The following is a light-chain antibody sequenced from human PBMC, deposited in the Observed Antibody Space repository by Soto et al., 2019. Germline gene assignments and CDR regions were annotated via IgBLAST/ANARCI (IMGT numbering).Light chain of an antibody. Sequence: EIVMPQSPATLSVSPGERATLSCRASQSVSSNLAWYQQKPGQAPRLLIYGASTRATGIPARFSGSGAGTDFTLTITSLQSEDFGVYFCQQYKDWPTTFGQGTKVDI. CDR3: QQYKDWPTT. J-gene: IGKJ1*01. V-gene: IGKV3-15*01. CDR1: QSVSSN. CDR2: GAS.